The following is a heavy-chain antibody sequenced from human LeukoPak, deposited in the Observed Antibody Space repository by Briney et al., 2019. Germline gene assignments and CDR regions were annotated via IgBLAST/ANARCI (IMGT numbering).Heavy chain of an antibody. D-gene: IGHD5-24*01. CDR1: GGSISSYY. CDR3: ASQRRDGYNWGLDYFDY. Sequence: SETLPLTCTVSGGSISSYYWSWIRQPPWKGLEWIGYIYYSGSTNYNPSLKSRVTISVDTSKNQFSLKLSSVTAADTAVYYCASQRRDGYNWGLDYFDYWGQGTLVTVSS. CDR2: IYYSGST. V-gene: IGHV4-59*12. J-gene: IGHJ4*02.